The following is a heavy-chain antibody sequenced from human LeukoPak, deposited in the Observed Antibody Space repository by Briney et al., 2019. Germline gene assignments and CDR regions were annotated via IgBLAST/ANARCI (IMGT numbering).Heavy chain of an antibody. J-gene: IGHJ5*02. Sequence: SSETLSLTCTVSGGSISSYYWSWIRQPPGKGLEWIGYIYYSGSTYYNPSLKSRVTISVDTSKDQFSLKLSSMTAADTAVYYCARSSSVAAVRRWFDPWGQGTLVTVSS. CDR1: GGSISSYY. D-gene: IGHD6-19*01. V-gene: IGHV4-59*08. CDR3: ARSSSVAAVRRWFDP. CDR2: IYYSGST.